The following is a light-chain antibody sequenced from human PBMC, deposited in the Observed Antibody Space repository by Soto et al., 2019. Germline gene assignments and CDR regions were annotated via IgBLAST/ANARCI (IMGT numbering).Light chain of an antibody. CDR3: HQYGYSPNT. V-gene: IGKV3-20*01. CDR1: RSVSSRY. Sequence: EIVLTQSPGTLSLSPGERATLSCRASRSVSSRYLAWYQQTPGQAPRLLIYGASSRATGIPDRFSGSGSGTDFTLTISRLEPEDFAVYHCHQYGYSPNTFGQGTKLEIK. J-gene: IGKJ2*01. CDR2: GAS.